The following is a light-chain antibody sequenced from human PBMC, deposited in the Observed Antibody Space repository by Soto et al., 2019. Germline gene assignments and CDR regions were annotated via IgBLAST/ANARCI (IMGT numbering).Light chain of an antibody. J-gene: IGKJ4*01. CDR1: QSISSW. V-gene: IGKV1-5*01. CDR3: KQYNSSPLT. CDR2: DAY. Sequence: DIQMTQSPSTLSASVGDRVTITCRASQSISSWLAWYQQKPGKAPKLLIYDAYSLESGVPSRFSGSGSGTEFTLTIRSLQPDDFATYYCKQYNSSPLTFGGGTKVDNK.